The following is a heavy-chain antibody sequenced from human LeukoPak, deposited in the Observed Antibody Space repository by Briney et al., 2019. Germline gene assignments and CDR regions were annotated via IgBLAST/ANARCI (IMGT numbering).Heavy chain of an antibody. V-gene: IGHV1-8*03. CDR3: ARGRGGSLYYYMDV. Sequence: ASVKVSCKASGYTFTSYDINWVRQATGQGLEWMGWMNPNSANTGYAQKFQGRVSVTRNTSISTVYMELSSLRSEDTAVYYCARGRGGSLYYYMDVWGKGTTATVSS. CDR1: GYTFTSYD. CDR2: MNPNSANT. J-gene: IGHJ6*03. D-gene: IGHD1-26*01.